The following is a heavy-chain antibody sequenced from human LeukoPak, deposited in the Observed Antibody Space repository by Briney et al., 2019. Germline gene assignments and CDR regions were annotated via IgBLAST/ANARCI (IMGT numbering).Heavy chain of an antibody. CDR2: INPSGGST. Sequence: ASVKVSCKTSGYSFTSYYIHWVRQAPGQGLEWMGVINPSGGSTSYTQKFQGRVTMTRDTSTSTVYMELSSQTSEDTAVYYCARDLMRYYDSSGYSGIQHWGQGTLVTVSS. D-gene: IGHD3-22*01. CDR3: ARDLMRYYDSSGYSGIQH. CDR1: GYSFTSYY. V-gene: IGHV1-46*01. J-gene: IGHJ1*01.